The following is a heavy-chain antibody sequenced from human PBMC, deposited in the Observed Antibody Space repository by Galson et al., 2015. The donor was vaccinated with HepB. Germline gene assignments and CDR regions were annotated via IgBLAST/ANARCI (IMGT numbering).Heavy chain of an antibody. CDR2: FDPEDGET. J-gene: IGHJ6*02. D-gene: IGHD3-22*01. CDR1: GYTLTKLS. Sequence: SVKVSCKVSGYTLTKLSMHWVRQAPGKGLEWMGGFDPEDGETIYAQKFQGRVTMTEDTSTDTAYMELSSLRSEDTAVYYCATGVVINRADYYYYGMDVWGQGTTVTVSS. V-gene: IGHV1-24*01. CDR3: ATGVVINRADYYYYGMDV.